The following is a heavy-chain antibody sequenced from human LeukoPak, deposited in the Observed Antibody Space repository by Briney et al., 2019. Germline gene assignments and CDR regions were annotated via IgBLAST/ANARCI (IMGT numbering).Heavy chain of an antibody. CDR2: ISYDGSNK. D-gene: IGHD4-17*01. V-gene: IGHV3-30*18. Sequence: PGRSLRLSCAASGFTFSSYGMHWVRQAPGKGLEWVAVISYDGSNKYYADSVKGRFTISRDNSKNTLYLQMNSLRAEDTAVYYCAKDRGGDYGDWYGMDVWGQGTTVTVSS. CDR1: GFTFSSYG. CDR3: AKDRGGDYGDWYGMDV. J-gene: IGHJ6*02.